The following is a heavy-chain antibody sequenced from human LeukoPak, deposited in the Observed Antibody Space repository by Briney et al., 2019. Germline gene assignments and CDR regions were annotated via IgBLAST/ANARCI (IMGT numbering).Heavy chain of an antibody. D-gene: IGHD1-7*01. CDR3: ARDLGSGTPLDC. J-gene: IGHJ4*02. Sequence: PGGSLRLSREASGFSFSSYWMNWVRQAPGEGPVWVSLIRSDGTSTSYADSVKGRFTISRDNAKNTVYLQMNSLRAEDTAVYYCARDLGSGTPLDCRGQGTLVTVSS. CDR2: IRSDGTST. V-gene: IGHV3-74*01. CDR1: GFSFSSYW.